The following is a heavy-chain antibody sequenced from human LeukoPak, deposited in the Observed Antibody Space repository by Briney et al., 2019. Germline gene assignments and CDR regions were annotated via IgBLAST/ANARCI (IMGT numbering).Heavy chain of an antibody. CDR3: TRHREGRDSNASNDY. CDR1: GFIFSDSA. Sequence: PGGSLRLSCAASGFIFSDSAMHWVRQTSGKGLEWVGRIRSKPNTYATTYAASVKGRFTISRDDSKNTAYLQMNNLKTEDTAVYYCTRHREGRDSNASNDYWGQGTLVTVSS. J-gene: IGHJ4*02. CDR2: IRSKPNTYAT. D-gene: IGHD5-18*01. V-gene: IGHV3-73*01.